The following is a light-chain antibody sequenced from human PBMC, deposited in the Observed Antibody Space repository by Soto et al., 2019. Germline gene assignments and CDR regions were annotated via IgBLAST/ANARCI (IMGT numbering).Light chain of an antibody. J-gene: IGKJ4*01. CDR1: QGISSW. Sequence: DIQMTQSPSSVSASVGDRVTMTCRASQGISSWLALYQQNPGKAPKLLIYAASSLQSGIPSRLSGTASGTDFTLTISSLQPEDFATYFCQQANSLPLSFGGGPKVEIK. CDR2: AAS. V-gene: IGKV1-12*01. CDR3: QQANSLPLS.